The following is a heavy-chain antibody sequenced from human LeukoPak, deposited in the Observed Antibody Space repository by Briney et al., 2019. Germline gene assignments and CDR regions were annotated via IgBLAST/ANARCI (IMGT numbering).Heavy chain of an antibody. CDR3: ARGGSPYYYDSSDYYYYYMDV. CDR1: GYTFTGYY. Sequence: ASVKVSCKASGYTFTGYYMHWVRQAPGQGLEWMGWINPNSGGTNYAQRFQGRVTITADKSTSTAYMELSSLRSEDTAVYYCARGGSPYYYDSSDYYYYYMDVWGKGTTVTVSS. D-gene: IGHD3-22*01. V-gene: IGHV1-2*02. CDR2: INPNSGGT. J-gene: IGHJ6*03.